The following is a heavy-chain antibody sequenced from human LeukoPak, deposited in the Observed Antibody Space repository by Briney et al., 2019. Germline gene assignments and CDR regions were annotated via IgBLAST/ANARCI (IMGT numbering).Heavy chain of an antibody. Sequence: PSDTPSLTCAVSGYSISRSNWWGWIRQPPGKGLEWIGYIYHSGSTYYNPSLRSRVTMSVDTSKNQFSLKLSSVTAVDTAVYYCAITYYSGSNGYYFPRAFDIWGQGTMVTVSS. CDR2: IYHSGST. V-gene: IGHV4-28*01. CDR1: GYSISRSNW. J-gene: IGHJ3*02. D-gene: IGHD3-22*01. CDR3: AITYYSGSNGYYFPRAFDI.